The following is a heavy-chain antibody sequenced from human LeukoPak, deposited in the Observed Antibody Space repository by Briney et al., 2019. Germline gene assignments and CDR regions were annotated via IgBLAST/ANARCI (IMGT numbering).Heavy chain of an antibody. CDR2: IYISGNT. V-gene: IGHV4-4*07. Sequence: SETLSLTCTVSGGSISNYYWNWIRQPAGKGLEWIGRIYISGNTNYNPSLKSRVTMSVDTSKNQFSLKLSSVTAADTAVYYCARDRLRSSWSPGWFDPWGQGTLVTVSS. J-gene: IGHJ5*02. CDR1: GGSISNYY. D-gene: IGHD6-13*01. CDR3: ARDRLRSSWSPGWFDP.